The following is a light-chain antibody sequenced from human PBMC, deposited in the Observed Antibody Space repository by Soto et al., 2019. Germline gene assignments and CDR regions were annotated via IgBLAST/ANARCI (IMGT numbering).Light chain of an antibody. Sequence: QSVLTQPPSVSAAPGQKVTISCSGSSSNIGNNYVYWYQKLPGAAPKLLIYHINERPSGVPDRFSGSKSGTSASLAISGLRSEDEADYYCATWDDSLSGVVFGGGTKVTVL. J-gene: IGLJ2*01. V-gene: IGLV1-47*02. CDR3: ATWDDSLSGVV. CDR1: SSNIGNNY. CDR2: HIN.